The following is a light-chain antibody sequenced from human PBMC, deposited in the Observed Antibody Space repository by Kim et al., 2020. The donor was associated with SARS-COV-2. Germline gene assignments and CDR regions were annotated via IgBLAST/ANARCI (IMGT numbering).Light chain of an antibody. V-gene: IGLV1-40*01. CDR2: DND. CDR3: QSYDVSLSGFVI. J-gene: IGLJ2*01. Sequence: RVTISCPGSSSNIGAGFNVHWYQQLSGTAPKLLISDNDNRPSGVPDRFSTSKSGTSASLAITGLQAEDEADYYCQSYDVSLSGFVIFGGGTQLTVL. CDR1: SSNIGAGFN.